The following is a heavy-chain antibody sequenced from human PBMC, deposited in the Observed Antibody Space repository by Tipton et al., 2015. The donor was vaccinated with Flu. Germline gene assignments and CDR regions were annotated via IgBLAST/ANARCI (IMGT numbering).Heavy chain of an antibody. Sequence: SLRLSCAASGFSFSNYNMNWVRQAPGKGLEWVSSISTSSTYIYYADSVKGRFTISRDNAKDSLYLQMNTLRAEDTAVYYCARELSDYYDSSEGDAFDIWGQGTMVTVSS. D-gene: IGHD3-22*01. CDR3: ARELSDYYDSSEGDAFDI. CDR2: ISTSSTYI. V-gene: IGHV3-21*01. J-gene: IGHJ3*02. CDR1: GFSFSNYN.